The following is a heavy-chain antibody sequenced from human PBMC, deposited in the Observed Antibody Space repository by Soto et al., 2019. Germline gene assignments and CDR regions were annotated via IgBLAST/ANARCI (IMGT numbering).Heavy chain of an antibody. J-gene: IGHJ6*02. CDR2: IIPILGIA. Sequence: ASVKVSCKASGGTFSSYTISWVRQAPGQGLEWMGRIIPILGIANYAQKFQGRVTITADKSTSTAYMELSSLRSEDTAVYYCARRCSRTSSSYGMDLGGQGTTVNVSS. CDR3: ARRCSRTSSSYGMDL. D-gene: IGHD2-2*01. V-gene: IGHV1-69*02. CDR1: GGTFSSYT.